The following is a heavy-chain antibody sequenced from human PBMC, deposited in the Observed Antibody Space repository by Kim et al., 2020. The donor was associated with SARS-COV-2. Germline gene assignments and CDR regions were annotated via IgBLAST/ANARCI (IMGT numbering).Heavy chain of an antibody. D-gene: IGHD6-13*01. CDR3: ARDYGSNTNCFDP. J-gene: IGHJ5*02. Sequence: YYNPSLRCRASFSVDTSKNQFSLKLTSVTAADTAVYYCARDYGSNTNCFDPWGQGTLVTVSS. V-gene: IGHV4-31*02.